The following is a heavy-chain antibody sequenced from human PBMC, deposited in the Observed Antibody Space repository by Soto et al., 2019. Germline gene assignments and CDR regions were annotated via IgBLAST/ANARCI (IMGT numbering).Heavy chain of an antibody. J-gene: IGHJ4*02. CDR3: AKGLSVIQGWLIDAH. Sequence: QVQLVESGGGVVQPGRSLRLSCAVSGFTLSSYGIHWVRQAPGKGLEWVALISYDGSKKYYADSVKGRFTISRDNSKNTLYLQMDSLRAEDTAVYYCAKGLSVIQGWLIDAHWGQGTQVTVSS. V-gene: IGHV3-30*18. CDR2: ISYDGSKK. D-gene: IGHD5-18*01. CDR1: GFTLSSYG.